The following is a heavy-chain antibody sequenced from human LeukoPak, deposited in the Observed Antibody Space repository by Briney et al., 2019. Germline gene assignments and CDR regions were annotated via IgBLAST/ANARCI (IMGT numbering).Heavy chain of an antibody. D-gene: IGHD3-10*01. J-gene: IGHJ4*02. CDR1: GFTFSSYW. V-gene: IGHV3-64*01. Sequence: GGSLRLSCAASGFTFSSYWMSWVRQAPGKGLEYVSAISSNGGSTYYANSVKGRFTISRDNSKNTLYLQMGSLRAEDMAVYYCARDLAVGSGSYTFDYWGQGTLVTVSS. CDR3: ARDLAVGSGSYTFDY. CDR2: ISSNGGST.